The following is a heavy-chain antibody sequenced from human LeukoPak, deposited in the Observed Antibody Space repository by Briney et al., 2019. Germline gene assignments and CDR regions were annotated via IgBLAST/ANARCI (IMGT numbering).Heavy chain of an antibody. D-gene: IGHD3-22*01. CDR2: INPNSGGT. CDR1: GYTFTGYY. CDR3: ARDPITMIVVKGESDY. J-gene: IGHJ4*02. Sequence: GASVKVSCKASGYTFTGYYMHWVRQAPGQGLEWMGWINPNSGGTNYAQKFQGRVTMTRDTSISTAYMELSRLRSDDTAVYYCARDPITMIVVKGESDYWGQGTLVTVSS. V-gene: IGHV1-2*02.